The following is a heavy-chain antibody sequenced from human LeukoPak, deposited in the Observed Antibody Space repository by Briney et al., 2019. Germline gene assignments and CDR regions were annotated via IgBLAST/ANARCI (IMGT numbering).Heavy chain of an antibody. D-gene: IGHD3-22*01. CDR3: AKSLYDSSGYYSPGWYFDL. J-gene: IGHJ2*01. Sequence: SETLSLTCTVSGGSISSYYWSWIRQPPGKELEWIGYISYSGSTNYNPSLKSRVTISVHTSKNQFSLKLSSVTATDTAVYYCAKSLYDSSGYYSPGWYFDLWGRGTLVTVSS. V-gene: IGHV4-59*01. CDR2: ISYSGST. CDR1: GGSISSYY.